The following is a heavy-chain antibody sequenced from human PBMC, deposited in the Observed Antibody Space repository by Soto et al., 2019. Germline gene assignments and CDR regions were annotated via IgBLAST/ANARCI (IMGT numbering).Heavy chain of an antibody. CDR2: ISGYNGNT. Sequence: VQLVQSGAEVKKPGASVTVSCKTSGYTFRNSGINWVRQAPGQGLEWMGWISGYNGNTNYAQTVQGRVTMTTDTSTGTVYMELRSLKSDDTAIYYCSRFIMVGGWFDPNYYHGMDVCGQGTTVTVAS. J-gene: IGHJ6*02. D-gene: IGHD6-19*01. V-gene: IGHV1-18*01. CDR1: GYTFRNSG. CDR3: SRFIMVGGWFDPNYYHGMDV.